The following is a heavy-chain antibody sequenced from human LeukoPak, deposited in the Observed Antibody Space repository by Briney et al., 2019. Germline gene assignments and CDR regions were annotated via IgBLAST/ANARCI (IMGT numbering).Heavy chain of an antibody. J-gene: IGHJ4*02. V-gene: IGHV5-51*01. D-gene: IGHD4/OR15-4a*01. CDR2: IYPGDSET. CDR1: GYTFPNYW. Sequence: GESLKISCKSSGYTFPNYWIGWVRQMPGKGLEYMGIIYPGDSETIYSPSFQGQVTISADESITTAYLQWSSLKASDSGRYYCARFLDYGDHLGYFDNWGQGALVTVSS. CDR3: ARFLDYGDHLGYFDN.